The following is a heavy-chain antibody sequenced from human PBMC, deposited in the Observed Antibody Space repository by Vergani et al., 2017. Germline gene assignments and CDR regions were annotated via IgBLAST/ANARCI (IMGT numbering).Heavy chain of an antibody. J-gene: IGHJ4*02. Sequence: EVQLLESGGGLVQPGGSLRLSCEASGFSFPGYAMSWVRQAPGKGLEWVSSVSGSSATPYYADSVKGRFIISRDNSKNTLHLQMNSLRADYTAFYYCTKGSRGYTGYFVDYWGQGSLATVSS. CDR3: TKGSRGYTGYFVDY. CDR2: VSGSSATP. V-gene: IGHV3-23*01. D-gene: IGHD5-12*01. CDR1: GFSFPGYA.